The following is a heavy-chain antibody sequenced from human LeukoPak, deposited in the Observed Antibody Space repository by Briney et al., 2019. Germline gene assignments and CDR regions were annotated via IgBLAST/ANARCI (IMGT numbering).Heavy chain of an antibody. D-gene: IGHD6-19*01. J-gene: IGHJ4*02. CDR3: ARGSWLAKGGFFDY. CDR1: GYTFTDYY. V-gene: IGHV1-2*06. CDR2: IIPNNGDT. Sequence: VASVTVSCKASGYTFTDYYIHWVRQAPGQGLEWMGRIIPNNGDTNYAQNFQGRVTMTRDTSISTAYIELSSLRSDDTAVYYCARGSWLAKGGFFDYWGQGTLVTVSS.